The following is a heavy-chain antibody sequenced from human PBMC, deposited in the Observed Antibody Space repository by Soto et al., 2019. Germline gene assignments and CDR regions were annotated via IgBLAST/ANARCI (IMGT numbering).Heavy chain of an antibody. D-gene: IGHD3-22*01. CDR2: TYYRSKWYN. CDR1: GDSVSSNSAA. Sequence: SQTLSLTCAISGDSVSSNSAAWNWIRQSPSRGLEWLGRTYYRSKWYNDYAVSVKSRITINPDTSKNQFSLQLNSVTPEDTAVYYCARETYYYDSSELGTENWFDPWGQGTLVTVSS. CDR3: ARETYYYDSSELGTENWFDP. J-gene: IGHJ5*02. V-gene: IGHV6-1*01.